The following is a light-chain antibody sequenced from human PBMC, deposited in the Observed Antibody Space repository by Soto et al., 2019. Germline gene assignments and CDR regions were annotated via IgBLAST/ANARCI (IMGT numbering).Light chain of an antibody. CDR2: DAS. Sequence: EIVLKQSPAALSLSPGERATLSCRASQSVSSYLAWYQQKPGQAPRLLIYDASNRATGIPARFSGSGSGADFTLTISTLEPEDFAVYYCQQYNNWPPITFGQGTRLEIK. CDR1: QSVSSY. CDR3: QQYNNWPPIT. J-gene: IGKJ5*01. V-gene: IGKV3-11*01.